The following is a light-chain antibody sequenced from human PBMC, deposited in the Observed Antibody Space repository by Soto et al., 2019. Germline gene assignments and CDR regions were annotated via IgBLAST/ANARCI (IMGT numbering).Light chain of an antibody. Sequence: QSVLTQPPSVSGAPGQRVTLSCTGSSSNIGAGYDVHWYQQLPGTAPKLLIYNNNNRPSGVPDRFSGSKSGTSASLATTGLQAEDEADYYCQSYDSSLSGYVFGTGTKVTVL. CDR1: SSNIGAGYD. J-gene: IGLJ1*01. V-gene: IGLV1-40*01. CDR3: QSYDSSLSGYV. CDR2: NNN.